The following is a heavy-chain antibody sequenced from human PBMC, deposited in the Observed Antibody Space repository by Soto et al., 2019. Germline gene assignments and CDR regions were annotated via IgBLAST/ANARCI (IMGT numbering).Heavy chain of an antibody. V-gene: IGHV1-69*01. CDR3: ARVWGPAGAFDL. J-gene: IGHJ3*01. CDR2: IIPIFGTA. D-gene: IGHD6-25*01. CDR1: GGTFSSYA. Sequence: QVQLVQSGAEVKKPGYSVKVSCKASGGTFSSYAISWVRQAPGQWLEWMGGIIPIFGTANYAQKFQGRVTITADESTSRAYMELSSLRSEDTAVYYCARVWGPAGAFDLWGQGTMVTVSS.